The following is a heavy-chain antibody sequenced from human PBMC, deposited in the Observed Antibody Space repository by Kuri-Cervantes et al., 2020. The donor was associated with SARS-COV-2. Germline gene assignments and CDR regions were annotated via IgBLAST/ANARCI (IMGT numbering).Heavy chain of an antibody. D-gene: IGHD4-17*01. CDR1: GGSISSSNW. V-gene: IGHV4-4*02. CDR2: INHSGST. J-gene: IGHJ6*03. CDR3: AKISDDYGPYYYMDV. Sequence: SETLSLTCAVSGGSISSSNWWSWVRQPPGKGLEWIGEINHSGSTNYNPSLKSRVTISVDTSKNQFSLKLSSVTAADTAVYYCAKISDDYGPYYYMDVWDKGTTFTVSS.